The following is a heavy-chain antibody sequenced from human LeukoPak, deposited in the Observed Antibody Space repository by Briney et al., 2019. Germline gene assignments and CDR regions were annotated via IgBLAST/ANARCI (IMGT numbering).Heavy chain of an antibody. Sequence: GGSLRLSCAASGFTVSSYYMNWARQAPGKGLEWVSVINSDGNTYYADSVMGRFTVSRDISQNTVSLQMNSLRAEDTAFYYCARSVGSGPSTRYLDYWGQGTLVTVSS. V-gene: IGHV3-53*01. J-gene: IGHJ4*02. CDR1: GFTVSSYY. D-gene: IGHD3-10*01. CDR2: INSDGNT. CDR3: ARSVGSGPSTRYLDY.